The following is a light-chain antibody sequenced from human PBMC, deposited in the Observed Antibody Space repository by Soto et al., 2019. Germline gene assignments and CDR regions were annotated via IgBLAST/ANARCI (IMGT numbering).Light chain of an antibody. CDR3: HQYDSSPLT. CDR1: QSVSSSY. V-gene: IGKV3-20*01. J-gene: IGKJ4*01. CDR2: GAS. Sequence: EIVLTQSPGTLSLSPGERATLSCRASQSVSSSYLAWYQQKPGQAPRLLIYGASSRATGLTDRVSGSGSGTDFTLTISRLEPEDFAVYYCHQYDSSPLTFGGGTKVEIK.